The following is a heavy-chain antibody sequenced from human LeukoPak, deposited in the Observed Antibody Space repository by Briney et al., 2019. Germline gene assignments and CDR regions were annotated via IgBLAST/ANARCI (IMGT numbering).Heavy chain of an antibody. CDR3: ARKIAPGGTGLGCLDA. V-gene: IGHV1-18*01. CDR1: SDRLNTFG. J-gene: IGHJ5*02. Sequence: ASVKVSCKASSDRLNTFGISWVRQVPGQGLEWMGWISGYNGNTKYAQKLLDRVTLTTDTPSNTAYMELRSLRSDDTAVYYCARKIAPGGTGLGCLDAWGQGTLVLVAS. D-gene: IGHD1-26*01. CDR2: ISGYNGNT.